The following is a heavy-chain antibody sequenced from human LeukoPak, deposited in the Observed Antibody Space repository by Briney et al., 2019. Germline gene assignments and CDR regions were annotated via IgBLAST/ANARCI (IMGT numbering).Heavy chain of an antibody. CDR1: GFTFSDYY. Sequence: KAGGSLRLSCAASGFTFSDYYMSWIRQAPGKGLEWVSYISSSGSTIYYADSVKGRFTISRDNAENSLYLQMNSLRAEDTAVYYCARLRAAPITMAPDYWGQGTLVTVSS. CDR2: ISSSGSTI. V-gene: IGHV3-11*01. J-gene: IGHJ4*02. D-gene: IGHD3-10*01. CDR3: ARLRAAPITMAPDY.